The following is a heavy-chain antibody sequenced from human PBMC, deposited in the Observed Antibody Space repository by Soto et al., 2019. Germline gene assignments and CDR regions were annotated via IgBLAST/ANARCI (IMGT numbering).Heavy chain of an antibody. CDR3: ARGQVVAAQH. D-gene: IGHD2-15*01. Sequence: QLQLQESGSGLVKPSQTLSLTCAVSGGSISRGGYSWSWIRQPPGKGLGWVGYIYHSGSTYYNPSLXRXVXIXIDRSKNQFSLKLSSVTAADTAVYYCARGQVVAAQHWGQGTLVTVSS. V-gene: IGHV4-30-2*01. CDR2: IYHSGST. CDR1: GGSISRGGYS. J-gene: IGHJ4*02.